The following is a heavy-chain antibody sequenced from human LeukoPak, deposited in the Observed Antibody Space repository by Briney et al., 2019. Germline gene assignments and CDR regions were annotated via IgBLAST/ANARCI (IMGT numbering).Heavy chain of an antibody. CDR1: GFTFSSYG. D-gene: IGHD1-7*01. CDR2: ISYDGSNK. V-gene: IGHV3-30*03. Sequence: GGSLRLSCAASGFTFSSYGMHWVRQAPGKGLEWVAVISYDGSNKYYADSVKGRFTISRDNAKNSLYLQMNSLRAEDTAIYYCAREDDWNYEDYWGQGTLVTVSS. J-gene: IGHJ4*02. CDR3: AREDDWNYEDY.